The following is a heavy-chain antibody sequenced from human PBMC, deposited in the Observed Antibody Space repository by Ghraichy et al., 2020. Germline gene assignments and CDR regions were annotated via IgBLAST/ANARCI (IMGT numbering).Heavy chain of an antibody. J-gene: IGHJ6*02. D-gene: IGHD2-15*01. Sequence: ASVKVSCKSSGYTFTCYYMNWVRQAPGQGLEWMGRINPNSGDTNYAQKFQGRVTMTTDTSSSTGYMELSGLRSDDTAVYYCARGKICSGGTCYSSYFGMDGWGQGTTVTV. CDR2: INPNSGDT. CDR3: ARGKICSGGTCYSSYFGMDG. CDR1: GYTFTCYY. V-gene: IGHV1-2*06.